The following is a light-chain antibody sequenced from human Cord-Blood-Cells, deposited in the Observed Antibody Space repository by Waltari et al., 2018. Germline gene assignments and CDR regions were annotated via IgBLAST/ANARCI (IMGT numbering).Light chain of an antibody. CDR2: ENN. CDR3: GTWDSSLSAGV. V-gene: IGLV1-51*02. J-gene: IGLJ3*02. Sequence: QSVLTQPPSVSAAPGQKVTTSCPGSRSNTGTNYVTWYQQLPGTAPKLLIYENNKRPSGIPDRFSGSKSGTSATLGITGLQTGDEADYYCGTWDSSLSAGVFGGGTKLTVL. CDR1: RSNTGTNY.